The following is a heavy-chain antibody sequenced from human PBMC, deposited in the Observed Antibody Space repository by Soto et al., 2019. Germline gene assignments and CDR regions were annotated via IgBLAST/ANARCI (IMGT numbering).Heavy chain of an antibody. J-gene: IGHJ4*02. D-gene: IGHD3-22*01. Sequence: GGSLRLSCASSGFTLSSYGMHWVRQAPGKGLEWVAVISYDGNNKYYVDSVKGRFTISRDNSKDTLYLQMNSLRAEDTAVYYCAKDPTRLHYDDGSGYYYGDYWGQGALVPVSS. CDR1: GFTLSSYG. CDR3: AKDPTRLHYDDGSGYYYGDY. CDR2: ISYDGNNK. V-gene: IGHV3-30*18.